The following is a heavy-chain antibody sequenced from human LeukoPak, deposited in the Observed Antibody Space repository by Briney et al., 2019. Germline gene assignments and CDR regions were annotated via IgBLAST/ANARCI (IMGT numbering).Heavy chain of an antibody. Sequence: SETLSLTCGVYGESFSGEYWRWIRQPPGKGLEWVGESNQSGSTNYNPSLKSRVTISVDTSKNQFSLKLSSVTAADTAVYYCARTYYDFWSGYYTVSWFDPWGQGTLVTVSS. CDR3: ARTYYDFWSGYYTVSWFDP. V-gene: IGHV4-34*01. D-gene: IGHD3-3*01. J-gene: IGHJ5*02. CDR2: SNQSGST. CDR1: GESFSGEY.